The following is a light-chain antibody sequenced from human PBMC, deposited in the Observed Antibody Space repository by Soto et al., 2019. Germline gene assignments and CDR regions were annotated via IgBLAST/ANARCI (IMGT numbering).Light chain of an antibody. J-gene: IGKJ1*01. CDR3: QHYGGSPWS. CDR1: QSVSNSY. CDR2: GAS. V-gene: IGKV3-20*01. Sequence: EIVLTQSPGTLSLSPGERATLSCRASQSVSNSYLAWYQQKPGQAPRLLIYGASSRATGIPDRFSGSGSGTGFALTITRLEPEDFAVYHCQHYGGSPWSFGQGTKVEIK.